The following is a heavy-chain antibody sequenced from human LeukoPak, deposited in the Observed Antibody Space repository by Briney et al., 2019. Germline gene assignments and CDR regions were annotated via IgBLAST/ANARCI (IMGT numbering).Heavy chain of an antibody. CDR2: IKSKTDGGTT. CDR3: TTEGVLRYFDWLLYRVWRDHNFDY. CDR1: GFTFSNAW. V-gene: IGHV3-15*01. Sequence: KAGGSLRLSCAASGFTFSNAWMSWVRQAPGKGLEWVGRIKSKTDGGTTDYAAPVKGRFTISRDDSKNTLYLQMNSLKTEDTAVYYCTTEGVLRYFDWLLYRVWRDHNFDYRAREPWSPSPQ. J-gene: IGHJ4*02. D-gene: IGHD3-9*01.